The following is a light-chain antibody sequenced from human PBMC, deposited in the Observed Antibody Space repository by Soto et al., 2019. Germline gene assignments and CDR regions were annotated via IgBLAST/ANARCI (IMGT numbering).Light chain of an antibody. V-gene: IGKV3D-11*01. CDR2: DAS. Sequence: EIVLTQSPATLSLSPGERATLSCRASQGVSSYLAWYQQKPGQAPRLLIYDASNRATGIPARFSGSGPGTDFTLTISSLEPEDFATYYCQQYNSYSRTFGQGT. CDR1: QGVSSY. CDR3: QQYNSYSRT. J-gene: IGKJ1*01.